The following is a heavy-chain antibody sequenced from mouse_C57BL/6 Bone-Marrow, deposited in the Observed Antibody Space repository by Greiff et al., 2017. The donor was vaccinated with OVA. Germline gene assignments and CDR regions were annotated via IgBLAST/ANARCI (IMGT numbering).Heavy chain of an antibody. CDR3: ARYRYSYFDY. Sequence: EVMLVESGGGLVQPGGSLSLSCAASGFTFTDYYMSWVRQPPGKALEWLGFIRNKANGYTTEYSASVQGRFTISRHNSQSILYLQMNALRAEDSATYYCARYRYSYFDYWGQGTTLTVSS. D-gene: IGHD1-1*01. CDR1: GFTFTDYY. V-gene: IGHV7-3*01. CDR2: IRNKANGYTT. J-gene: IGHJ2*01.